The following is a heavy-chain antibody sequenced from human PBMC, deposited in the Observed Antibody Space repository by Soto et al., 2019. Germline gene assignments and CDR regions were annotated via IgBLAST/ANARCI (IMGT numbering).Heavy chain of an antibody. Sequence: GASVKVSCKASGYTFTSYYMHWVRQAPGQGLEWMGIINPSGGSTSYAQKFQGRVTMTRDTSTSTVYMELSSLRSEDTAVYYCARAGGPYYDFWSGYYGPYYYYGMDVWGQGTTVTVSS. CDR2: INPSGGST. CDR3: ARAGGPYYDFWSGYYGPYYYYGMDV. J-gene: IGHJ6*02. CDR1: GYTFTSYY. D-gene: IGHD3-3*01. V-gene: IGHV1-46*01.